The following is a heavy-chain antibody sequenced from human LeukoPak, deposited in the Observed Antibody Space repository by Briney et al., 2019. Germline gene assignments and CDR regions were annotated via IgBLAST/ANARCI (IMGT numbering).Heavy chain of an antibody. CDR1: GYTFTVNY. J-gene: IGHJ4*02. CDR3: TRGAGTSWF. V-gene: IGHV1-2*02. D-gene: IGHD2-2*01. CDR2: MNPNSGVT. Sequence: ASVKVFCKPSGYTFTVNYLHWVRQAPGQGLEWVGWMNPNSGVTGYAQNFQGRVTMTRDTSISTAYMELSSLTSDDTAVYYCTRGAGTSWFWGQGSLVTVSS.